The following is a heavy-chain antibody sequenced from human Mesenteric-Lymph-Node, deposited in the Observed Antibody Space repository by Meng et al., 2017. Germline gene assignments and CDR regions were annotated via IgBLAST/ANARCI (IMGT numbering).Heavy chain of an antibody. J-gene: IGHJ4*02. Sequence: GESLKISCAASGFTFSSYAMHWVRQAPGKGLEWVAVISYDGSNKYYADSVKGRFTISRDNSKNTLYLQMNSLRAEDTAVYYCAREGDSSGYPDYWGQGTLVTVSS. V-gene: IGHV3-30*04. CDR1: GFTFSSYA. CDR3: AREGDSSGYPDY. CDR2: ISYDGSNK. D-gene: IGHD3-22*01.